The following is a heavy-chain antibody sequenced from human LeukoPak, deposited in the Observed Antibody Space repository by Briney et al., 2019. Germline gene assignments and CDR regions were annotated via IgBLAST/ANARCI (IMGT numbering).Heavy chain of an antibody. J-gene: IGHJ3*02. CDR3: AKISYSGYDDDAFDI. V-gene: IGHV3-9*01. CDR2: ISWNSGSI. Sequence: GGSLRLSCAASGFTFDDYAMHWVRQAPGKGLEWVSGISWNSGSIGYADSVKGRFTISRDNAKNSLYLQMNSLRAEDTALYYCAKISYSGYDDDAFDIWGQGTRVTVSS. D-gene: IGHD5-12*01. CDR1: GFTFDDYA.